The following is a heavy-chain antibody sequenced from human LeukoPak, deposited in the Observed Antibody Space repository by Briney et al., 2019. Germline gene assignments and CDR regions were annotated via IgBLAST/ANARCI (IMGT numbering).Heavy chain of an antibody. Sequence: GGSLRLSCAASGFTFSTYSMNWVRQAPGKGLEWVSYISSSSNTIYYADSVKGRFTISRDNSKNTLYLQMNSLRAEDTAVYYCAKDVSYDSSGYYYADYLYPDYWGQGTLVTVSS. CDR2: ISSSSNTI. V-gene: IGHV3-48*01. CDR1: GFTFSTYS. J-gene: IGHJ4*02. D-gene: IGHD3-22*01. CDR3: AKDVSYDSSGYYYADYLYPDY.